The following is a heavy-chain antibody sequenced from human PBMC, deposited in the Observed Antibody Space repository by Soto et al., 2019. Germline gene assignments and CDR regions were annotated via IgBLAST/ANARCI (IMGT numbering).Heavy chain of an antibody. V-gene: IGHV4-31*03. CDR1: GGSISSGGYY. Sequence: QVQLQESGPGLVKPSQTLSLTCTVSGGSISSGGYYWSWIRQHPGKGLEWIGYIYYSGSTYYNPSLTSRVTIAVDTSKNQFPLKLRSVTAADTAVYYCARVGGINWFDPWGQGTLVTVSS. J-gene: IGHJ5*02. CDR3: ARVGGINWFDP. CDR2: IYYSGST.